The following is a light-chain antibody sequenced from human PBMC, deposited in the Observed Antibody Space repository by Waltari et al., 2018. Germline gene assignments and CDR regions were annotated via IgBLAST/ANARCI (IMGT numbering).Light chain of an antibody. CDR1: SGDDGGYDY. V-gene: IGLV2-14*03. CDR3: SSWTTSDTRKVI. CDR2: DVT. J-gene: IGLJ2*01. Sequence: QSALTQPASVSGSPGQSITISCTGTSGDDGGYDYVSWYQQHPGKAPKLVIYDVTKRPSGISDRVSGSKSGTTASLSISGLQAEDEADYFCSSWTTSDTRKVIFGGGTKLTVL.